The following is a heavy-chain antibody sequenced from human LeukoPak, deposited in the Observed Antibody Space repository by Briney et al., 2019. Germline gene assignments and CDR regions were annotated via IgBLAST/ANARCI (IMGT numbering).Heavy chain of an antibody. V-gene: IGHV3-30*18. J-gene: IGHJ6*02. CDR2: ISYDGSNK. CDR3: AKEVGDLYYYYYGMDV. CDR1: GFTFSSYG. Sequence: PGGSLRPSCAASGFTFSSYGMHWVRQAPGKGLEWVAVISYDGSNKYYADSVKGRFTISRDNSKNTLYLQMNSLRAEDTAVYYCAKEVGDLYYYYYGMDVWGQGTTVTVSS. D-gene: IGHD4-17*01.